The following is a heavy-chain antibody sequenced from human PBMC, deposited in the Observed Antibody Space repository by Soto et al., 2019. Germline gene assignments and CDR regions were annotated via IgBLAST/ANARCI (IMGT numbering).Heavy chain of an antibody. J-gene: IGHJ4*02. CDR1: GGSVSSGSYY. V-gene: IGHV4-61*01. CDR3: AGTILTGYYTFDY. D-gene: IGHD3-9*01. CDR2: IYYSGST. Sequence: PSETLSLTCTVSGGSVSSGSYYWSWIRQPPGKGLEWIGYIYYSGSTNYNPSLKGRVTISVDTSKNQFSLKLSSVTAADTAVYYCAGTILTGYYTFDYWGQGTLVTVSS.